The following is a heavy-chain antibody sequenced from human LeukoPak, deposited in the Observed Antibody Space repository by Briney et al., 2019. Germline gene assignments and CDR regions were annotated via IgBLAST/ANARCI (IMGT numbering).Heavy chain of an antibody. J-gene: IGHJ4*02. CDR2: ISSSSSYI. V-gene: IGHV3-21*01. CDR1: GFTLSSYS. D-gene: IGHD5-12*01. CDR3: ASQGSGYDSPIDH. Sequence: PGGSLRLSCAASGFTLSSYSMNWVRQAPGKGLEWVSSISSSSSYIYYAVSVKGQFTISRDNARNSLYLQMNSLRAEDTAVYYCASQGSGYDSPIDHWGQGTLVTVSS.